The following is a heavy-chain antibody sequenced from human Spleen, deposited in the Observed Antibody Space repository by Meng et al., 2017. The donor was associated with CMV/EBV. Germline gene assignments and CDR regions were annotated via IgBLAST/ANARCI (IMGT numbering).Heavy chain of an antibody. J-gene: IGHJ4*02. CDR2: INHTGSN. CDR1: GGSLSGYS. D-gene: IGHD6-6*01. CDR3: VRGGIATRPNY. V-gene: IGHV4-34*01. Sequence: LTCAGDGGSLSGYSWSWIRQPPGKGLEWIGEINHTGSNNYNPSLKSRVTMSVDTSKNQFSLKLNSVTAADTAVYYCVRGGIATRPNYWGQGTLVTVSS.